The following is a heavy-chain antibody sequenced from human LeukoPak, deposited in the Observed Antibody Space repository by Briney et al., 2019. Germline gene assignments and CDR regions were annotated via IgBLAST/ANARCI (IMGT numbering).Heavy chain of an antibody. CDR3: ARAGQGFDS. Sequence: GGSLRLSCSASGFSFNTYWMHWVRQCPGKGLVWLSRINSDGTITTYADPVKGRFTISRDNAKNTLYMQMNSLRAEDTAVYYCARAGQGFDSWGQGTLVTVSS. CDR2: INSDGTIT. CDR1: GFSFNTYW. V-gene: IGHV3-74*01. J-gene: IGHJ5*01.